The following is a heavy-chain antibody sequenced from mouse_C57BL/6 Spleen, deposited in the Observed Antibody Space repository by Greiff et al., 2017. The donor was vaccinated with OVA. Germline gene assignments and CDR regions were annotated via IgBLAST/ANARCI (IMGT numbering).Heavy chain of an antibody. Sequence: EVHLVESGGDLVKPGGSLKLSCAASGFTFSSYGMSWVRQTPDKRLEWVATISSGGSYTYYPDSVKGRFTISRDNAKNTLYLQMSSLKSKDTAMYYCARQGGNYEAMDYWGQVTSVTVSS. CDR3: ARQGGNYEAMDY. CDR2: ISSGGSYT. D-gene: IGHD2-1*01. J-gene: IGHJ4*01. CDR1: GFTFSSYG. V-gene: IGHV5-6*01.